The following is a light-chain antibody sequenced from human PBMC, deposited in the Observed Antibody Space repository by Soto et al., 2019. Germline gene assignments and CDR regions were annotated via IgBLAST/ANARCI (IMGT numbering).Light chain of an antibody. CDR3: QAYDYSLTAFV. J-gene: IGLJ3*02. CDR1: NSNLGAGYD. V-gene: IGLV1-40*01. Sequence: QSVLTQPPSVSGAPGQRVTISCTGNNSNLGAGYDVHWYQQFPGAAPKLVVFGNRNRPSGVPERFSGSKSGTSASLAITGLQAEDEADYYCQAYDYSLTAFVFGGGTKLTVL. CDR2: GNR.